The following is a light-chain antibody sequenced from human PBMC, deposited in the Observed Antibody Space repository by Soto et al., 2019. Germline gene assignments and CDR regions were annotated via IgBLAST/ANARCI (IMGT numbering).Light chain of an antibody. Sequence: ALTQPRSVSGSPGQSVAISCTGTSSDVGGYNYVSWYQQHPGKAPKLIIYDVTKRPSGVPDRFSGSSSGNTASLTISGLQAEDEADYFCCSYAGSYSYVFGTGTKVTVL. V-gene: IGLV2-11*01. J-gene: IGLJ1*01. CDR3: CSYAGSYSYV. CDR2: DVT. CDR1: SSDVGGYNY.